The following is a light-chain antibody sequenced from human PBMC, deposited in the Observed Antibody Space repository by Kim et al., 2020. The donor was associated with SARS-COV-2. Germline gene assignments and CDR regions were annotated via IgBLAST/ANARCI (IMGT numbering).Light chain of an antibody. CDR3: SSYTSSSLV. CDR2: DVS. Sequence: PGQSITISCTETSSDVGGYNYVSWYQQHPGKAPKLMIYDVSNRPSGVSNRFSGSKSGNTASLTISGLQAEDEADYYCSSYTSSSLVFGGGTQLTVL. V-gene: IGLV2-14*03. J-gene: IGLJ2*01. CDR1: SSDVGGYNY.